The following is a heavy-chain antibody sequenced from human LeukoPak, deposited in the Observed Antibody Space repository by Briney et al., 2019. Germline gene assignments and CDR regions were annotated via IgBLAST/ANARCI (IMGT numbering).Heavy chain of an antibody. CDR3: AKSRRGSGYDGLDY. J-gene: IGHJ4*02. Sequence: GGSLRLSCAASGFTFSSYAMSWVRQAPGKGLEWVAAISGSGGSTYYADSVKGRFTISRDNSKNTLYLQMNSLRAEDTAVYYCAKSRRGSGYDGLDYWGQGTLVTVSS. CDR2: ISGSGGST. V-gene: IGHV3-23*01. CDR1: GFTFSSYA. D-gene: IGHD3-22*01.